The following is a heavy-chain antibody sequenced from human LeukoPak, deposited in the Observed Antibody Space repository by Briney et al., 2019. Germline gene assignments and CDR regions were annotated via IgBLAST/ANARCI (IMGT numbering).Heavy chain of an antibody. V-gene: IGHV3-48*03. CDR2: ISSSGNII. J-gene: IGHJ4*02. Sequence: GGSLRLSCAASGFSFSSYDINWVRQAPGKGLEWVSDISSSGNIIYYADSVKGRFTISRNNSKNSLFLQMNSLRAEDTAVYYCVSLSLYSPNVVCHFDYWGEGTLVTVPS. CDR1: GFSFSSYD. D-gene: IGHD2-8*01. CDR3: VSLSLYSPNVVCHFDY.